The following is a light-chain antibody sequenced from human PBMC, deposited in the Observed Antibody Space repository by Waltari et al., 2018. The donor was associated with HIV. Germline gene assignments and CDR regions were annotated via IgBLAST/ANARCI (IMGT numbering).Light chain of an antibody. Sequence: QAVLTQPSSLSASPGASARLTCTLRSGINVGTYKTYWYQQTPGSPPQYLLNYKSDSDKQQGSGVPSRFSGSKDASANAGILLISGLQSDDEADYYCMIWHSSAVVFGGGTKLTVL. CDR3: MIWHSSAVV. J-gene: IGLJ3*02. CDR1: SGINVGTYK. CDR2: YKSDSDK. V-gene: IGLV5-45*03.